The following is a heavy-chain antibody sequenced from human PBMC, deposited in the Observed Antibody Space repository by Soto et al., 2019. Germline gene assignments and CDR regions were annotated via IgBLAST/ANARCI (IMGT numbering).Heavy chain of an antibody. V-gene: IGHV1-69*04. CDR2: IIPILGIA. J-gene: IGHJ3*02. CDR1: GGTFSSYT. Sequence: ASVKVSCKASGGTFSSYTISWVRQAPGQGLEWMGRIIPILGIANYAQKFQGRVTITADKSTSTAYMELSSLRSEDTAVYYCAREYSYGPDDASDIWGQGTMVTV. CDR3: AREYSYGPDDASDI. D-gene: IGHD5-18*01.